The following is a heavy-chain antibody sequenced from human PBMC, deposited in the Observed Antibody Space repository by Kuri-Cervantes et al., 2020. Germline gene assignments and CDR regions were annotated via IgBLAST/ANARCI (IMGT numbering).Heavy chain of an antibody. CDR2: INHSGST. D-gene: IGHD6-13*01. Sequence: SQTLSLTCAVYGGSFSNYYWNWIRQPPGKGLEWIGEINHSGSTNYNPSLKSRVTISVDTSKNQFSLKLSSVTAADTAVYYCARGALRRIAAAGTGDWFDPWGQGTLVTVSS. V-gene: IGHV4-34*01. CDR1: GGSFSNYY. CDR3: ARGALRRIAAAGTGDWFDP. J-gene: IGHJ5*02.